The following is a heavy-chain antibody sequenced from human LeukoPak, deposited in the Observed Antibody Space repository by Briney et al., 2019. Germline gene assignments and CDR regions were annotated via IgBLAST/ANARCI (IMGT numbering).Heavy chain of an antibody. CDR2: IASDGSHT. V-gene: IGHV3-30*04. J-gene: IGHJ3*02. CDR1: GFTFNNYF. D-gene: IGHD2-21*02. Sequence: PGRSLRLSCAASGFTFNNYFMHWVRQAPGKGLEWVADIASDGSHTFYVESVKGRFTISRDNSKNTLYLQMNSLRAEDTAVYFCARERQDTVIHSGAFDIWGQGTMVTVSS. CDR3: ARERQDTVIHSGAFDI.